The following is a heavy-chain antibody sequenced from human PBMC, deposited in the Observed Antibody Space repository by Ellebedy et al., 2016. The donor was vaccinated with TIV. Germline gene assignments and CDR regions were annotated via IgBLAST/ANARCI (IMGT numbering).Heavy chain of an antibody. D-gene: IGHD6-6*01. V-gene: IGHV6-1*01. Sequence: SQTLSLTCAISGDNVSSNRAVWNWIRQSPSRGLEWLGRTYYMSKWYNDYALSVTGRMTISPDTSKNQFSLQLSSVTPGDTAIYYCARSPIATRLIDYWGQGTLVSVSS. CDR2: TYYMSKWYN. J-gene: IGHJ4*02. CDR3: ARSPIATRLIDY. CDR1: GDNVSSNRAV.